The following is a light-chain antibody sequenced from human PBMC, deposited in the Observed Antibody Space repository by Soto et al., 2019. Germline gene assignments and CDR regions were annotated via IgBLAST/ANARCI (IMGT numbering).Light chain of an antibody. CDR3: SSFTSSNTVL. CDR1: SSDVGGYNY. CDR2: NVS. J-gene: IGLJ2*01. V-gene: IGLV2-14*01. Sequence: QSVLTQPASVSGSPGQSITISCTGTSSDVGGYNYVSWYQQHPGKAPKLIIYNVSNRPSGVSNRFSGSKSGNTASQTISGLQAEDEGHYYCSSFTSSNTVLFGGGTKLTVL.